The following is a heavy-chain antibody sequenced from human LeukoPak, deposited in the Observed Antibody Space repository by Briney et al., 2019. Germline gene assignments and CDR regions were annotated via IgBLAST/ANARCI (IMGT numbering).Heavy chain of an antibody. CDR3: AKEPEYYYGMDV. D-gene: IGHD1-14*01. J-gene: IGHJ6*02. CDR1: GFTFSSYG. CDR2: IWYDGSNK. V-gene: IGHV3-33*03. Sequence: GGSLRLSCAASGFTFSSYGMHWVRQAPGKGLEWVAVIWYDGSNKYYADSVKGRFTISRDNSKNSLYLQMNSLRTEDTALYYCAKEPEYYYGMDVWGQGTTVTVSS.